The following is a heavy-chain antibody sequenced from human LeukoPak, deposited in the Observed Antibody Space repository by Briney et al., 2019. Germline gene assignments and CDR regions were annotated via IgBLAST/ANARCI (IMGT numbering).Heavy chain of an antibody. J-gene: IGHJ4*02. CDR3: ARGWERWLQPTPNFDY. V-gene: IGHV4-39*07. Sequence: PSETLSLTCTVSGGSISSSSYYWGWIRQSPGKGLVWIGNIYYTGNTFHNPSLKSRVTISLDTSKNQFSLKLSSVTAADTAVYYCARGWERWLQPTPNFDYWGQGTLVTVSS. D-gene: IGHD5-24*01. CDR1: GGSISSSSYY. CDR2: IYYTGNT.